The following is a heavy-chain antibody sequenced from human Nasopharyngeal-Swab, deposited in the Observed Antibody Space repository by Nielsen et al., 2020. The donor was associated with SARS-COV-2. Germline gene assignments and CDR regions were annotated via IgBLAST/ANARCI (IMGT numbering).Heavy chain of an antibody. CDR3: ARGPYYDFWSGYSSYYYMDV. Sequence: ASVKVSCKASGYTFTSYAMHWVRQAPGQRLEWMGWINAGNGNTKYSQKFQGRVTITRDTSASTAYMELSSLRSEDTAVYYCARGPYYDFWSGYSSYYYMDVWGKGTTVTVSS. CDR2: INAGNGNT. CDR1: GYTFTSYA. D-gene: IGHD3-3*01. J-gene: IGHJ6*03. V-gene: IGHV1-3*01.